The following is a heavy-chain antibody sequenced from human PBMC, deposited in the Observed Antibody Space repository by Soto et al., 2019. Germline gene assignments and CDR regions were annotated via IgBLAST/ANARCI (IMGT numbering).Heavy chain of an antibody. Sequence: SETLSLTCTVSGGSVTNSSYYWGWIRQSPGKGLEWIGSVYYRGRSYSKSSVKSRVTISVDTSKNRFSLSLNSVTASDTAVYFCASQRTTVQTQEYFDSWGSGALVNDSS. J-gene: IGHJ4*02. V-gene: IGHV4-39*01. D-gene: IGHD4-17*01. CDR3: ASQRTTVQTQEYFDS. CDR2: VYYRGRS. CDR1: GGSVTNSSYY.